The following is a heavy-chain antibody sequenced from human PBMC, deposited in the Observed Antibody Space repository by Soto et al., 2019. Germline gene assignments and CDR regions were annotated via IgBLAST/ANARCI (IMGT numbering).Heavy chain of an antibody. J-gene: IGHJ5*02. V-gene: IGHV4-39*01. Sequence: QLQLQESGPGLVKASETLSLRCSVSGGSISGSSFYWVWIRQPPGKGLEWIGTIYHSGSTYYTPSLKGRDTISIDTSNNQLSLRLSSVTAADTAIYYCARAKHDYGDFVPPNWFDPWGQGTLVTVSS. CDR1: GGSISGSSFY. CDR2: IYHSGST. D-gene: IGHD4-17*01. CDR3: ARAKHDYGDFVPPNWFDP.